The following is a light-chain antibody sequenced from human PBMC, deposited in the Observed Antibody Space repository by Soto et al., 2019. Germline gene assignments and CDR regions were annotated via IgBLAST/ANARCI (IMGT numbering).Light chain of an antibody. CDR2: EGS. J-gene: IGLJ1*01. CDR3: CSYVGARTYV. V-gene: IGLV2-23*01. Sequence: QSALSQPASVSGSPGQSITISCSGSISDVGSSGPVSWYQHHPGQVPKLIIYEGSRRPSGVSSRFSGSKTGNTASLTITGLQAEDEANYYCCSYVGARTYVFGTGTKVTVL. CDR1: ISDVGSSGP.